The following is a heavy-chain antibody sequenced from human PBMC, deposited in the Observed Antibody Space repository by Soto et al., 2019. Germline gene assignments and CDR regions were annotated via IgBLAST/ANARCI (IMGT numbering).Heavy chain of an antibody. CDR1: GGSISTGDHY. D-gene: IGHD3-22*01. J-gene: IGHJ4*02. CDR3: ATYYDSSGPTFDY. V-gene: IGHV4-30-4*01. Sequence: PSETLSLTCTVSGGSISTGDHYWSWIRQPPGKGLEWIAYIYYSGTTYCNPSLESRVTMSVDTSKNQFSLKLSSVTATDTAVYYCATYYDSSGPTFDYWGQGTLVTVSS. CDR2: IYYSGTT.